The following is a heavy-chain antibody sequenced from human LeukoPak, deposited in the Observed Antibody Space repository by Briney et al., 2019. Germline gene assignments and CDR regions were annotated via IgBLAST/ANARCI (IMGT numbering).Heavy chain of an antibody. CDR2: ISAYNGNT. Sequence: HRASVKVSCKASGYTFTSYGISWVRQAPGQGLEWMGWISAYNGNTNYAQKFQGRVTMTRDTSTSTVYMELSSLRSEDTAVYYCASPSSSSPGAFDYWGQGTLVTVSS. D-gene: IGHD6-6*01. CDR3: ASPSSSSPGAFDY. CDR1: GYTFTSYG. J-gene: IGHJ4*02. V-gene: IGHV1-18*01.